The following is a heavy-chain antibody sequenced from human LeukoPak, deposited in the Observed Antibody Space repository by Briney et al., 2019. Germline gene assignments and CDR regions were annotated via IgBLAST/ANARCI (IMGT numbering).Heavy chain of an antibody. CDR1: GGTFSSYA. D-gene: IGHD3-22*01. V-gene: IGHV1-69*04. CDR2: IIPILGIA. J-gene: IGHJ4*02. Sequence: SVKVSCKASGGTFSSYAISWVRQAPGQGLEWMGRIIPILGIANYAQKFQGRVTITADKSTSTAYMELSSLRSEDTAVYYCARGYYDSSGYYPDWGQGTLVTVSS. CDR3: ARGYYDSSGYYPD.